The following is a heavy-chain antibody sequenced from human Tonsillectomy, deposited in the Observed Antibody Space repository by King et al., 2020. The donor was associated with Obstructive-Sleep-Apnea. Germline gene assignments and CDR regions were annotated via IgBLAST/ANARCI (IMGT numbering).Heavy chain of an antibody. J-gene: IGHJ4*02. CDR3: ASIAAAGRDFDC. Sequence: VQLVESGGGLVQPGGSLRLSCAASGFTFSRYSMNWVRQAPGKGLEGVSYISSISSTIYYSDSVKGRFTISRDNAKNSLYLQMNSLRAEDTAVYYCASIAAAGRDFDCWGQGTLVTVSS. CDR2: ISSISSTI. V-gene: IGHV3-48*04. CDR1: GFTFSRYS. D-gene: IGHD6-13*01.